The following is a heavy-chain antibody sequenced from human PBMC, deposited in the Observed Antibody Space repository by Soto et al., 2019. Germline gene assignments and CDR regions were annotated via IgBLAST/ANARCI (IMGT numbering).Heavy chain of an antibody. D-gene: IGHD4-17*01. J-gene: IGHJ4*02. CDR3: AVHYGDYLLDY. Sequence: GGSLRLSCAASGFTFSSSAMHWVRQAPGKGLEWVAIISYDGSNKYYADSVKGRFTISRDNSKNTLHLQMNSLRTEDTAVYYCAVHYGDYLLDYWGQGTLV. CDR2: ISYDGSNK. V-gene: IGHV3-30-3*01. CDR1: GFTFSSSA.